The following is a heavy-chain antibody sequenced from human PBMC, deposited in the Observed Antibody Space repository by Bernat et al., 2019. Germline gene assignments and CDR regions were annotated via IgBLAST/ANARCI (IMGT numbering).Heavy chain of an antibody. CDR2: ISYDGSNK. CDR1: GFTFSSYG. D-gene: IGHD3-3*01. CDR3: AKDRVITIFGVVIPGGFDY. J-gene: IGHJ4*02. Sequence: QVQLVESGGGVVQPGRSLRLSCAASGFTFSSYGMHWVRQAPGKGLEWVAVISYDGSNKYYADSVKGRFTISRDNSKNTLYLQMNSLRAEDTAVYYWAKDRVITIFGVVIPGGFDYWGQGTLVTVSS. V-gene: IGHV3-30*18.